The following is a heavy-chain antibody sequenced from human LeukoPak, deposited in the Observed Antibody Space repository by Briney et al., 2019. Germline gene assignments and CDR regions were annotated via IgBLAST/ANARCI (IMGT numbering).Heavy chain of an antibody. V-gene: IGHV1-69*13. J-gene: IGHJ6*03. CDR1: GGTFSNYA. D-gene: IGHD2-15*01. CDR2: IIPIFDTA. Sequence: SVEVSCKASGGTFSNYAISWVRQAPRQGLEWMGGIIPIFDTADNAQKFQGRLTITADESTSTAYMALSSLTSDDTAVFFCARTPMGGHFYMDVWGEGTAVIVSS. CDR3: ARTPMGGHFYMDV.